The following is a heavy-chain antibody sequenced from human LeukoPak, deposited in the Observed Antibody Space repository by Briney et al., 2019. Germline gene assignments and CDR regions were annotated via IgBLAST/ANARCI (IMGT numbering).Heavy chain of an antibody. CDR3: AKQQIHIAARPAYYYYGMDV. J-gene: IGHJ6*02. CDR2: ISYDGSNK. Sequence: PGGSLRLSCAASGFTFSSYGMHWVRQAPGKGLEWVAVISYDGSNKYYADSVKGRFTISRDNSKNTLYLQMNSLRAEDTAVYYCAKQQIHIAARPAYYYYGMDVWGQGTTVTVSS. CDR1: GFTFSSYG. V-gene: IGHV3-30*18. D-gene: IGHD6-6*01.